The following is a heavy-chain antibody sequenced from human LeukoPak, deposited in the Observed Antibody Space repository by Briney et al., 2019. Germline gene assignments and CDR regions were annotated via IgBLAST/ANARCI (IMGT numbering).Heavy chain of an antibody. J-gene: IGHJ4*02. CDR2: INPSGGST. CDR3: AREVTIFESLPYFDY. Sequence: ASVKVSCKASGYTFTSYYMHWVRQAPGQGLEWMGIINPSGGSTSYAQKFQGRVTMTRDTSTSTVYMELSSLRSEDTAVYYCAREVTIFESLPYFDYWGQGTLVTVSS. CDR1: GYTFTSYY. V-gene: IGHV1-46*01. D-gene: IGHD3-3*01.